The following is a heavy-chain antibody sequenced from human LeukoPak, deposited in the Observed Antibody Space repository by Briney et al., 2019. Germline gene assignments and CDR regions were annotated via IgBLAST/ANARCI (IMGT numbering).Heavy chain of an antibody. V-gene: IGHV4-59*08. Sequence: ASETLSLTCTVSGGSISSYYWSWIRQPPGKGLEWIGYIYYSGSTNYNPSLKSRVTISVDTSKNQFSLKLSSVTAADTAVYYCARGSDCSSTSCPTDYYYMDVWGKGTTVTVSS. J-gene: IGHJ6*03. CDR2: IYYSGST. CDR1: GGSISSYY. D-gene: IGHD2-2*01. CDR3: ARGSDCSSTSCPTDYYYMDV.